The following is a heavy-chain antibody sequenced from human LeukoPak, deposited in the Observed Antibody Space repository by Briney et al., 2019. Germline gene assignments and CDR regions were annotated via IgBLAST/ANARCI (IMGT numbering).Heavy chain of an antibody. J-gene: IGHJ5*02. V-gene: IGHV3-66*01. CDR2: IYSGGST. CDR3: APSPSIYYYDSSGVS. Sequence: GSLRLSCAASGFTVSSNYMSWVRQAPGKGLEWVSVIYSGGSTYYADSVKGRFTISRDNSKNTLYLQMNSLRAEDTAVYYCAPSPSIYYYDSSGVSWGQGTLVTVSS. D-gene: IGHD3-22*01. CDR1: GFTVSSNY.